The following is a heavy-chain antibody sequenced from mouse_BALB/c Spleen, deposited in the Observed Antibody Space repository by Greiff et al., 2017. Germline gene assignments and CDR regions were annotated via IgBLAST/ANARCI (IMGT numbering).Heavy chain of an antibody. CDR1: GFTFSDFY. J-gene: IGHJ2*01. V-gene: IGHV7-3*02. CDR3: ARDRGGGFDY. CDR2: IRNKANGYTT. Sequence: DVKLVESGGGLVQPGGSLRLSCATSGFTFSDFYMEWVRQPPGKALEWLGFIRNKANGYTTEYSASVKGRFTISRDNSQSILYLQMNTLRAEDSATNYCARDRGGGFDYWGQGTTLTVSS.